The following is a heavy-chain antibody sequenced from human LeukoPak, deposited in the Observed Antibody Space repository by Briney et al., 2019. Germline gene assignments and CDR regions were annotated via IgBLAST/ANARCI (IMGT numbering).Heavy chain of an antibody. Sequence: GGSLRLSCAASGFNFSDYYMSWIRQAPGKGLEWVSYISSSSSYTNYADSVKGRFTISRDNAKNSLYLQMNSLRAEDTAVYYCARLVSPIDAFDIWGQGTMVTVSS. CDR2: ISSSSSYT. D-gene: IGHD2-8*01. CDR3: ARLVSPIDAFDI. CDR1: GFNFSDYY. J-gene: IGHJ3*02. V-gene: IGHV3-11*03.